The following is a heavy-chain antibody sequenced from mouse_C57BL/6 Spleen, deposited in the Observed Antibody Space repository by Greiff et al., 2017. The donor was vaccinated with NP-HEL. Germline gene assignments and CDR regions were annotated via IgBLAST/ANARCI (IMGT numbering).Heavy chain of an antibody. CDR1: GYTFTDYY. V-gene: IGHV1-26*01. CDR3: ARRDYYGSSYRYFDY. CDR2: INPNNGGT. D-gene: IGHD1-1*01. J-gene: IGHJ2*01. Sequence: EVQLQQSGPELVKPGASVKISCKASGYTFTDYYMNWVKQSHGKSLEWIGDINPNNGGTSYNQKFKGKATLTVDKSSSTAYMELRSLTSEDSAVYYCARRDYYGSSYRYFDYWGQGTTLTVSS.